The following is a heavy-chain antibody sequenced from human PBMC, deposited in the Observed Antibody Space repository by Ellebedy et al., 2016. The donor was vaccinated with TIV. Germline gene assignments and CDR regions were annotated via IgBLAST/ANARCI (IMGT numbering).Heavy chain of an antibody. V-gene: IGHV2-5*04. Sequence: SGPTLAKPTETLTLTCTFSGFSLTATGEGVGWVRQPPGKALDWLAIIYWDNDDRYSSSMRSRLRITKDTSRREVVLTMTNMDPVDTGTYYCVQIMITYGGVTRTDAFDVWGQGILVTVSS. J-gene: IGHJ3*01. CDR2: IYWDNDD. CDR1: GFSLTATGEG. CDR3: VQIMITYGGVTRTDAFDV. D-gene: IGHD3-16*01.